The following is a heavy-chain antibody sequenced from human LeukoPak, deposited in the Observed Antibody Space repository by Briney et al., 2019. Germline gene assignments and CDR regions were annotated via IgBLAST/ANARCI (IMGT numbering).Heavy chain of an antibody. CDR2: ISSSSSYI. D-gene: IGHD4-17*01. J-gene: IGHJ5*02. V-gene: IGHV3-21*01. CDR1: GFTFSSYS. CDR3: ARGMTTVTTRLDP. Sequence: GGSLRLSCAASGFTFSSYSMNWVRQAPGKGLEWISSISSSSSYIYYADSVKGRFTISRDNAKNLLYLHMHSLSAEDTAVYYCARGMTTVTTRLDPWGQGTLVTVSS.